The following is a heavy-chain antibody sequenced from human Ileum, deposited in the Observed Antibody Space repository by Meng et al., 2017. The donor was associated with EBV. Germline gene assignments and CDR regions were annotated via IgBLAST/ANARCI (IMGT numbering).Heavy chain of an antibody. CDR2: MNSYTGNA. V-gene: IGHV1-8*01. J-gene: IGHJ5*02. CDR3: ARGSGAGGRDWFDP. Sequence: VQWVRYWADVKKPGASVKVSCKASGYTLINHDINWVRQAAGQGLESIGWMNSYTGNAGYAQKFRGRVTMTRDTSINTAYLEVISLTSEDTAVYYCARGSGAGGRDWFDPWGQGTLVTVSS. CDR1: GYTLINHD. D-gene: IGHD3-16*01.